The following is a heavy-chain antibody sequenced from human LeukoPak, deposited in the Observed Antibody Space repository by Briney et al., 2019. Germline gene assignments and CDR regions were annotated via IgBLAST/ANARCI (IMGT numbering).Heavy chain of an antibody. J-gene: IGHJ4*02. Sequence: LATLSLTCTVSGGSISSYYWSWIRQPAGKGLEWIGRIYTSGSTNYNPSLKSRVTMSVDTSKNQFSLKLSSVTAADTAVYYCARATVTGFHFDYWGQGTLVTVSS. D-gene: IGHD4-17*01. CDR2: IYTSGST. V-gene: IGHV4-4*07. CDR1: GGSISSYY. CDR3: ARATVTGFHFDY.